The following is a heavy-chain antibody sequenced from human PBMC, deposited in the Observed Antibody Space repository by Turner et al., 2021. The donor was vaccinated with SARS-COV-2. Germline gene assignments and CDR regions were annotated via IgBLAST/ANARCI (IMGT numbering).Heavy chain of an antibody. Sequence: QLQLQESGPGLVKPSETLSLTCTVSGGSISSTSYCWGWIRQPPGKGLEWIGSIYYSGSTYYNPSLKSRVTISVDTSKNQFSVKLSSVTAADTAVYYCAIAPNYYYGMDVWGQGTTVTVSS. CDR3: AIAPNYYYGMDV. V-gene: IGHV4-39*01. CDR2: IYYSGST. J-gene: IGHJ6*02. CDR1: GGSISSTSYC.